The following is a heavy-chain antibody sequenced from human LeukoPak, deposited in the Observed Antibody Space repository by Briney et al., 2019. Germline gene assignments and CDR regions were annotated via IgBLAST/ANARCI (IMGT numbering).Heavy chain of an antibody. CDR1: GFTFSGSA. CDR2: IRSKANSYAT. D-gene: IGHD1-26*01. V-gene: IGHV3-73*01. Sequence: PGGSLRLSCAASGFTFSGSAMHWVRQASGKGLEWVGRIRSKANSYATAYAASVKGRFTISRDDSKNTAYLQMNSLKTEDTAVYYCTRLRWELLEGHDYWGQGTLVTVSS. J-gene: IGHJ4*02. CDR3: TRLRWELLEGHDY.